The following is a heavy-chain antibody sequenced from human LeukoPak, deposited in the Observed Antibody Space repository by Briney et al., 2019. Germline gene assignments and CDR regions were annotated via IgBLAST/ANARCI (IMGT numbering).Heavy chain of an antibody. CDR1: GYTFTSYG. V-gene: IGHV1-18*01. Sequence: GASVKVSCKASGYTFTSYGISWVRQAPGQGLEWMGWISAYNGNTNYAQKLQGRVTMTTDASTSTAYMELRSLRSDDTAVYYCARDSSDQDFSASFDPWGQGTLVTVSS. J-gene: IGHJ5*02. CDR3: ARDSSDQDFSASFDP. D-gene: IGHD6-19*01. CDR2: ISAYNGNT.